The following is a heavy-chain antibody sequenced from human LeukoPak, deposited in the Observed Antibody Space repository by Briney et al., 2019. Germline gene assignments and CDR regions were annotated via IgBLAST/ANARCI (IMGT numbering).Heavy chain of an antibody. Sequence: KPSETLSLTCAVYGGSFSGYYWSWTRQPPGKGLEWIGEINHSGSTNYNPSLKSRVTISVDTSKNQFSLKLSSVTAADTAVYYCARSPYVLLWFGDSNRGFDYWGQGTLVTVSS. CDR2: INHSGST. CDR1: GGSFSGYY. J-gene: IGHJ4*02. V-gene: IGHV4-34*01. CDR3: ARSPYVLLWFGDSNRGFDY. D-gene: IGHD3-10*01.